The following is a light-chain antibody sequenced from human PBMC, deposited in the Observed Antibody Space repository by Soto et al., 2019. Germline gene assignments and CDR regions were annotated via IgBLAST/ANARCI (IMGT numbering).Light chain of an antibody. V-gene: IGKV1-5*01. CDR1: QVITSW. J-gene: IGKJ1*01. Sequence: DFQMTQSPSILSASVGDRVSITCRASQVITSWLAWYQQKPGKAPKLLIYDASTLESGVPLRFGGSRSGTEFPLTISSLQPDDFATYYCQQYNVYPVRTFGQGTKLDNK. CDR2: DAS. CDR3: QQYNVYPVRT.